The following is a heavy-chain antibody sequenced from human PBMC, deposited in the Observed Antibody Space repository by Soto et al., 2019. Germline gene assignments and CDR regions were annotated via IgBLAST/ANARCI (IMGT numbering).Heavy chain of an antibody. D-gene: IGHD2-2*01. V-gene: IGHV1-69*12. J-gene: IGHJ4*02. Sequence: QVQLVQSGAEVKKPGSSVKVSCKASGGTFSSYAISWVRQAPGQGLEWMGGIIPIFGTANYAQKFQGRVTTTADESTGTAYMELSSLRSEDTAVYYCARRGCIRTSCYASFDYWGQGTLVTVSS. CDR3: ARRGCIRTSCYASFDY. CDR2: IIPIFGTA. CDR1: GGTFSSYA.